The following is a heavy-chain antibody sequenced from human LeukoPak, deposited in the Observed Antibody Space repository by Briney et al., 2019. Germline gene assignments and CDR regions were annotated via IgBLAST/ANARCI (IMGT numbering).Heavy chain of an antibody. CDR2: INPNSGDT. CDR1: GYTFTNYN. CDR3: ASLRLVDY. V-gene: IGHV1-2*02. Sequence: ASVKVSCKASGYTFTNYNMHWVRQAPGQGLEWMGWINPNSGDTSYAQKFQDRVTMTRDTSVTTAYMELTRLTPDDTAVYYCASLRLVDYWGQGTLVTVSS. D-gene: IGHD6-19*01. J-gene: IGHJ4*02.